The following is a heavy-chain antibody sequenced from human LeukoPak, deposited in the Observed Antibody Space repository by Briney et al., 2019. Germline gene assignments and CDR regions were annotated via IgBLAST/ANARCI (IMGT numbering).Heavy chain of an antibody. CDR2: IFDNGNT. D-gene: IGHD6-6*01. CDR1: GASIRNHY. CDR3: ATRPADTTWYGVFDY. J-gene: IGHJ4*02. V-gene: IGHV4-59*11. Sequence: SSETLSLTCAFSGASIRNHYWSWIRQPPGGRMEWMGYIFDNGNTDYNPSLKSRLTMSIDTSRNQFSLKLTSVTAADMPLYFCATRPADTTWYGVFDYWSQGMLVTVSP.